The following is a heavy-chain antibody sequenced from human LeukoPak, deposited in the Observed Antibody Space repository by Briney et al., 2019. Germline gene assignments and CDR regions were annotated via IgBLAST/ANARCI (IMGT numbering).Heavy chain of an antibody. CDR2: LNPNSGDT. CDR1: GYTFTDYY. CDR3: ARASLWFGELRVFDY. Sequence: GASVKVSCKASGYTFTDYYIHWVRQAPGQGLEWMGWLNPNSGDTNYTQKFQGRLTMTRDTSISTAYMELNRLRSDDTAVYYCARASLWFGELRVFDYWGQGTLVTVSS. J-gene: IGHJ4*02. V-gene: IGHV1-2*02. D-gene: IGHD3-10*01.